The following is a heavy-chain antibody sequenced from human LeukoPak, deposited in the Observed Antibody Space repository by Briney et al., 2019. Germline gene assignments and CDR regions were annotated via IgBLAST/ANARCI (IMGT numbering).Heavy chain of an antibody. V-gene: IGHV4-59*12. CDR2: IYHSGST. CDR1: GASIRSSY. Sequence: SETLSATCTVSGASIRSSYWSWIRQPPGKGLEWIGYIYHSGSTYYNPSLKSRVTISVDRSKNQFSLKLSSVTAADTAVYYCARVGRYCSSTSCYTNAFDIWGQGTMVTVSS. J-gene: IGHJ3*02. CDR3: ARVGRYCSSTSCYTNAFDI. D-gene: IGHD2-2*02.